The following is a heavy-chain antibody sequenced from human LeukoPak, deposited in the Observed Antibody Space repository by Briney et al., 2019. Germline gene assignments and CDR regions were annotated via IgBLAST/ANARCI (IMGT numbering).Heavy chain of an antibody. CDR1: DGSMPISSYY. CDR2: INYGGTT. Sequence: SETLSLTCSVSDGSMPISSYYWTWVCQPPGKGLEWIVNINYGGTTDSTPSLKSRVTISVDTSKNQFSLRLSSVTAADTAVYYCARYPHIYCSVGPCYPGGGRGTRVTVSS. V-gene: IGHV4-39*07. D-gene: IGHD2-15*01. J-gene: IGHJ4*02. CDR3: ARYPHIYCSVGPCYPG.